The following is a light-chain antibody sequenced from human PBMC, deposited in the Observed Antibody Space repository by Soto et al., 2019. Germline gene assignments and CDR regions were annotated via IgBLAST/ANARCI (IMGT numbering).Light chain of an antibody. CDR1: QSVSSSY. V-gene: IGKV3-20*01. Sequence: EIVLTQSPGTLSLSPGERATLSCRASQSVSSSYLAWYQQKPGQAPRLLIYGASNRATGIPDRFSGSGSGTDFTLTISLLEPEDFAVYYCQQYGSSGTFGQGTKVDI. CDR3: QQYGSSGT. CDR2: GAS. J-gene: IGKJ1*01.